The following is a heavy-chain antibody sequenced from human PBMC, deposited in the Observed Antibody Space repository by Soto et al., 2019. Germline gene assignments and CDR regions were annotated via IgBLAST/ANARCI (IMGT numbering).Heavy chain of an antibody. CDR1: GFTFSSYA. CDR3: AKDSYYDILTGHGYFDY. D-gene: IGHD3-9*01. Sequence: EVQLLESGGGLVQPGGSLRLSCAASGFTFSSYAMSWVRQAPGKGLEWVSAISGSGGSAYYADSVKGRFTISRDNSKNTLYLQMNSLRAEDTAVYYCAKDSYYDILTGHGYFDYWGQGTLVTVSS. J-gene: IGHJ4*02. V-gene: IGHV3-23*01. CDR2: ISGSGGSA.